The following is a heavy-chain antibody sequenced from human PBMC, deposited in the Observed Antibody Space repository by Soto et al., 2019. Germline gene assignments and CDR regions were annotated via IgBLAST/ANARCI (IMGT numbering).Heavy chain of an antibody. D-gene: IGHD5-12*01. J-gene: IGHJ4*02. CDR2: IIPIFGTA. Sequence: VKASSKAPGGTISSHAISWARQCTGQGLERMGRIIPIFGTANYAQKFQGRVTITADESTSTDYMELSSLRSEDTAVYYCARATLDGYNPNDYWGQGTLVTVS. CDR1: GGTISSHA. CDR3: ARATLDGYNPNDY. V-gene: IGHV1-69*13.